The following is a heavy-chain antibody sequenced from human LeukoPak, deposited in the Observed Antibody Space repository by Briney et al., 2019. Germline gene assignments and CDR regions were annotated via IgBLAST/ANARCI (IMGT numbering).Heavy chain of an antibody. Sequence: GGSLRLSCAASGFTFSSYEMNWVRQAPGKGLEWVSYISDSGSTIYYADSVKGQFTISRDNAKNSLYLQMNSLRAEDTAVYYCARRLPYYGMDVWGKGTTVTVSS. CDR2: ISDSGSTI. CDR1: GFTFSSYE. J-gene: IGHJ6*04. V-gene: IGHV3-48*03. D-gene: IGHD5-18*01. CDR3: ARRLPYYGMDV.